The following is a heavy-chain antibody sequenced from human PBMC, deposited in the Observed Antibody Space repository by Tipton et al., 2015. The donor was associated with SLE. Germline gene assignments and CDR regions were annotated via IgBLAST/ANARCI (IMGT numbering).Heavy chain of an antibody. CDR1: GGSISSHY. D-gene: IGHD3-10*01. J-gene: IGHJ3*02. V-gene: IGHV4-4*09. CDR3: ARDGGSYDAFDI. CDR2: IYTSGST. Sequence: TLSLTCTVSGGSISSHYWSWIRQPAGKGLEWIGYIYTSGSTNYNPSLKSRVTISVDTSKNQFSLKLSSVTAADTAVYYCARDGGSYDAFDIWGQGTMVTVSS.